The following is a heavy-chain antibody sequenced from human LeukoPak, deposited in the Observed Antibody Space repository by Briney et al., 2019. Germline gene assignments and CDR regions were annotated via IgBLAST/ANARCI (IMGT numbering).Heavy chain of an antibody. J-gene: IGHJ6*02. CDR1: GYTFTSYG. D-gene: IGHD1-26*01. CDR3: ARDLYSGRKYYYYGMDV. V-gene: IGHV1-18*01. Sequence: ASVKVSCKASGYTFTSYGISWARQAPGQGLEWVGWISAYNGNTNYVQKLQGRVTMTTDTSTSTAYMELRSLRSDDTAVYYCARDLYSGRKYYYYGMDVWGQGTTVTVSS. CDR2: ISAYNGNT.